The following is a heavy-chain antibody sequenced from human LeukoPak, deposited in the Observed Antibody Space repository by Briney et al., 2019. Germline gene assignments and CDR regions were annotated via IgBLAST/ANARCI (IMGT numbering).Heavy chain of an antibody. V-gene: IGHV3-23*01. CDR1: GFTFSSYA. CDR3: AKAPPAKYDFWSGPLDY. Sequence: GGSLRLSCAASGFTFSSYAMSWVRQAPGKGLEWVSAISGSGGSTYYADSVKGRFTISRDNSKNTLYLQMNSLRAEDTAVYYCAKAPPAKYDFWSGPLDYWGQGTLVTVSS. J-gene: IGHJ4*02. CDR2: ISGSGGST. D-gene: IGHD3-3*01.